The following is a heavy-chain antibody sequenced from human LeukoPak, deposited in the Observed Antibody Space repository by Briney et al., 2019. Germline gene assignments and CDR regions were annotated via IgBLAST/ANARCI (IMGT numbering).Heavy chain of an antibody. Sequence: PGGSLRLSCAASGFTFSDYYMSWIRQAPGKGLEWVSYISSSGSTIYYADSVKGRFTISRDNAKNSLYLQMNSLRAEDTAVYYCASWEMATTTGFDYWGQGTLVTVSS. V-gene: IGHV3-11*04. D-gene: IGHD5-24*01. CDR1: GFTFSDYY. J-gene: IGHJ4*02. CDR3: ASWEMATTTGFDY. CDR2: ISSSGSTI.